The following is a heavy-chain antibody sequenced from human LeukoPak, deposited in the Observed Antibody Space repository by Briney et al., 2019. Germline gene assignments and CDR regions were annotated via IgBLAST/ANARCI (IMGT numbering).Heavy chain of an antibody. Sequence: ASVKVSCKASGYTFTGYYMHWVRQAPGQGLEWMGWINPNSGGTNYAQKFQGRVTMTRDTSISTAYMELSRLRSDDTAVYYCARAFGLRYFDWLPSPLGFWGQGTLVAVSS. CDR1: GYTFTGYY. CDR3: ARAFGLRYFDWLPSPLGF. V-gene: IGHV1-2*02. D-gene: IGHD3-9*01. CDR2: INPNSGGT. J-gene: IGHJ4*02.